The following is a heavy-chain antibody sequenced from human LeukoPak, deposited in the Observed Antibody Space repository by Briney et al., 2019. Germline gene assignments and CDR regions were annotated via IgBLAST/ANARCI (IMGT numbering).Heavy chain of an antibody. J-gene: IGHJ4*02. CDR3: AREYSGSYYGYFDY. D-gene: IGHD1-26*01. CDR2: ISSSSSTI. Sequence: GGSLRLSCAASGFTFSSYSMNWVRQAPGKGLEWVSYISSSSSTIYYADSVKGRFTISRDNAKNSLYLQMNSLRAEDTAVYYCAREYSGSYYGYFDYWGQGTLVTVSS. CDR1: GFTFSSYS. V-gene: IGHV3-48*01.